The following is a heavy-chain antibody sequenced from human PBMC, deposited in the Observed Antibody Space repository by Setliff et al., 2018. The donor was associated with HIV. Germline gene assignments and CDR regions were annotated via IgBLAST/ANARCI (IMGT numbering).Heavy chain of an antibody. CDR1: GGTFSRYT. J-gene: IGHJ3*02. CDR3: ANLAYCHGDCYSTGASDI. CDR2: VIPIFGTA. Sequence: GASVKVSCKASGGTFSRYTINWVRQAPGQGLEWMGGVIPIFGTAKYAQKFQDRVTITADESTYTADMELSSLRSEDTAVYYCANLAYCHGDCYSTGASDIWGQGTMVTVSS. V-gene: IGHV1-69*13. D-gene: IGHD2-21*01.